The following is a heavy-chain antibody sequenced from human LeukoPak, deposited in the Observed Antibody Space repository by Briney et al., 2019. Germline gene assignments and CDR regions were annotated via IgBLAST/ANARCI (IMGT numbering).Heavy chain of an antibody. CDR2: IYYSGST. D-gene: IGHD3-10*01. J-gene: IGHJ5*02. CDR3: ARGGDYYGSGSYYAFDP. V-gene: IGHV4-59*01. Sequence: TSETLSLTCTVSGGSISSYYWSWIRQPPGKGLEWIGYIYYSGSTNYNPSLKSRVTISVDTSKNQFSLKLSSVTAADTAVYYCARGGDYYGSGSYYAFDPWGQGTLVTVSS. CDR1: GGSISSYY.